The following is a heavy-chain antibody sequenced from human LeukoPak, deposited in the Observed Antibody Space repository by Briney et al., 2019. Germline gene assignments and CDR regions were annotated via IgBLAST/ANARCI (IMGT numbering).Heavy chain of an antibody. J-gene: IGHJ4*02. Sequence: PGGSLRLSCAASGFTFSSYAISWVRQAPGKGLEWVSAISGSGGSTYYADSVKGRFTISRDNSKNTLYLQMNSLRAEDTAVYYCAKDPVVVVAARASYFDYWGQGTLVTVSS. V-gene: IGHV3-23*01. D-gene: IGHD2-15*01. CDR1: GFTFSSYA. CDR3: AKDPVVVVAARASYFDY. CDR2: ISGSGGST.